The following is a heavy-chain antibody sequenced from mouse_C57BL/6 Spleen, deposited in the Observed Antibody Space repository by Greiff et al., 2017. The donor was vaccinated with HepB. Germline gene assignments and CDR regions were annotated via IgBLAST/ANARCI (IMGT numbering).Heavy chain of an antibody. D-gene: IGHD1-1*01. J-gene: IGHJ3*01. CDR2: IYPGDGDT. V-gene: IGHV1-80*01. CDR3: ARTGGSSPLAY. CDR1: GYAFSSYW. Sequence: VQLQQSGAELVKPGASVKISCKASGYAFSSYWVNWVKQRPGKGLEWIGQIYPGDGDTNYNGKFKGKATLTADKSSSTAYMQLSSLTSEDSAVYFCARTGGSSPLAYWGQGTLVTVSA.